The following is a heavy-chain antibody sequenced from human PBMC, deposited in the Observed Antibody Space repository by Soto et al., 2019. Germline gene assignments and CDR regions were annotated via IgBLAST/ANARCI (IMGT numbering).Heavy chain of an antibody. CDR2: INHSGST. D-gene: IGHD2-8*01. CDR1: GGSLSGYY. V-gene: IGHV4-34*01. CDR3: ARGQRGVVLMVYAVPYMDV. J-gene: IGHJ6*03. Sequence: PSETLSLTCAVYGGSLSGYYWSWIRQPPGKGLEWIGEINHSGSTNYNPSLKSRVTISVDTSKNQFSLKLSSVTAADTAVYYCARGQRGVVLMVYAVPYMDVWGKGTTVTVSS.